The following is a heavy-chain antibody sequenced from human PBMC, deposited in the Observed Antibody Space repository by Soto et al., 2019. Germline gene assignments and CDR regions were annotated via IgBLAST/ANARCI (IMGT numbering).Heavy chain of an antibody. J-gene: IGHJ4*02. CDR1: GDSITTNGYY. CDR3: ARSHYTYGLLIDY. V-gene: IGHV4-39*01. Sequence: SETLSLTCPVSGDSITTNGYYWGWIRQPPGKGLQWIGNVYWTGSTFSHPSLTSRVFISVDTSKNEFSLRLTSVTAADTAVYYCARSHYTYGLLIDYWGPGTLVTVSS. D-gene: IGHD2-8*01. CDR2: VYWTGST.